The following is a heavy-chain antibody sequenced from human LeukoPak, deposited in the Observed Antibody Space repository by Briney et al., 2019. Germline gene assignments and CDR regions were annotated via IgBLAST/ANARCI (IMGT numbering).Heavy chain of an antibody. CDR1: GGSVSSNNW. D-gene: IGHD6-13*01. CDR3: ARPYSSNWYDAFHI. CDR2: VSYRGDT. J-gene: IGHJ3*02. Sequence: SETLSLTCAVSGGSVSSNNWWSWVRQPPGKGLEWIGYVSYRGDTNYNPSLKSRVTISVDTSKNQFSLKLTSVTAADTAVYYCARPYSSNWYDAFHIWGQGTMVTVSS. V-gene: IGHV4-4*02.